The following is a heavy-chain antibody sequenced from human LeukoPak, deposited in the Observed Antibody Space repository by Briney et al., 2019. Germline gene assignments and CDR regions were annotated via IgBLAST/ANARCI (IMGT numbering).Heavy chain of an antibody. J-gene: IGHJ4*02. D-gene: IGHD3-3*01. V-gene: IGHV4-39*07. CDR2: IYYSGST. CDR1: GGSISSSYYY. Sequence: KPSETLSLTCTVSGGSISSSYYYWGWIRQSPGKGLEWIGSIYYSGSTYYNPSLKSRVTISVDTSKNQFSLKLSSVTAADTAVYYCARGVRSGYYITWGQGTLVTVSS. CDR3: ARGVRSGYYIT.